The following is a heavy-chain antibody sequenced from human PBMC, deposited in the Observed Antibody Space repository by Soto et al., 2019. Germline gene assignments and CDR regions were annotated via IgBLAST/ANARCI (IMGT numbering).Heavy chain of an antibody. Sequence: QEQLVESGGGVVQPGRSLRLSCAASGFTFNTYGMHWVRQAPGKGLEWVAVISYDGSDKYYADSVKGRFIISRDNSKYTLYLQMNSLRAEDTAIYYCAKSPNFCCSRPYCYKCYFDFWGQGALVTVSS. J-gene: IGHJ4*02. CDR2: ISYDGSDK. CDR1: GFTFNTYG. CDR3: AKSPNFCCSRPYCYKCYFDF. V-gene: IGHV3-30*18. D-gene: IGHD2-2*02.